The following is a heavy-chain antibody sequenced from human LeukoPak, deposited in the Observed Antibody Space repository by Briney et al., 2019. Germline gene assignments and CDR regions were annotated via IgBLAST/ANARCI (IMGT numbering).Heavy chain of an antibody. D-gene: IGHD3-16*02. CDR2: IYHSGST. CDR1: GGSISSGSYS. V-gene: IGHV4-30-2*01. CDR3: AREYRRYYFDY. Sequence: SQTLSLTCAVSGGSISSGSYSWSWVRQPPGKGLEWIGYIYHSGSTYYNPSLKSRVTISVDRSKNQFSLKLSSVTAADTAVYYCAREYRRYYFDYWGQGTLVTVSS. J-gene: IGHJ4*02.